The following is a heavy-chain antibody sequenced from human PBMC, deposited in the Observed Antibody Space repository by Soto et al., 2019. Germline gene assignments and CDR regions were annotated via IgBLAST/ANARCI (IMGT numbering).Heavy chain of an antibody. D-gene: IGHD2-2*01. CDR2: IDPSDSYT. V-gene: IGHV5-10-1*01. Sequence: GESLKISCKGSGYSFTSFWISWVRQMPGKGLEWMGRIDPSDSYTNYSPSFQGHVTISADKSISTAYLQWSSLKASDTAMYYCARRTGCSSTTCYALDVWGQGTTVTVSS. CDR1: GYSFTSFW. J-gene: IGHJ6*02. CDR3: ARRTGCSSTTCYALDV.